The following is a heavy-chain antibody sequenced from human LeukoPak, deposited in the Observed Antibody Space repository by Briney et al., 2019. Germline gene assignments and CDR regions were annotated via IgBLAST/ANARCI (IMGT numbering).Heavy chain of an antibody. Sequence: GASVKVSCKSSGYTFTSYAMKWVRQAPGQGLEWMGWINTNTGNPTYAQGFTGRFVFSLDTSVSTAYLQISSLKAEDTAVYYCARDQGRVVVPAFDYWGQGTLVTVSS. J-gene: IGHJ4*02. D-gene: IGHD2-2*01. CDR1: GYTFTSYA. CDR3: ARDQGRVVVPAFDY. V-gene: IGHV7-4-1*02. CDR2: INTNTGNP.